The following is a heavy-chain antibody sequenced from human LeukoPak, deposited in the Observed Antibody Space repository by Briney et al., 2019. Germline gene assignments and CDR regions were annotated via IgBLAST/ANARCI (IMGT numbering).Heavy chain of an antibody. J-gene: IGHJ4*02. CDR2: IDYSGTS. Sequence: PSETLSLTCTVSGGSVSGYFWNWIRRPPGKGLEWIGYIDYSGTSNYNPSLQSRVTISVDTSKNQVSLKLSSVTAADTAVYYCARVYYDSSGYYYFDYWGQGTLVTVSS. V-gene: IGHV4-59*08. CDR1: GGSVSGYF. CDR3: ARVYYDSSGYYYFDY. D-gene: IGHD3-22*01.